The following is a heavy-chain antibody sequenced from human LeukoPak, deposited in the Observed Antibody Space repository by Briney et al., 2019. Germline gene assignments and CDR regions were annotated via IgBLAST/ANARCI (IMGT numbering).Heavy chain of an antibody. CDR1: GYTFTGYY. D-gene: IGHD3-22*01. J-gene: IGHJ3*02. CDR3: ATPHYYDAGDAFDI. V-gene: IGHV1-2*02. CDR2: INPNSGGT. Sequence: ASVKVSCKASGYTFTGYYMHWVRQAPGQGLEWMGWINPNSGGTNYAQKFQGRVTMTRDTSISTAYMELSRLRSDDTAVYYCATPHYYDAGDAFDIWGPRDNGHRLF.